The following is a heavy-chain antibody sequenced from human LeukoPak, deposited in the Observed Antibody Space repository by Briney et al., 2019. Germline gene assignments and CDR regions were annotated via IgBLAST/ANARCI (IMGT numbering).Heavy chain of an antibody. D-gene: IGHD6-13*01. CDR3: AREAAALHAFDI. Sequence: GGSLRLSCAASGFTFSSYSMNWVRQAPGKGLEWVANIKQDGSEKYYVDSVKGRFTISRDNAKNSLYLQMNSLRAEDTAVYYCAREAAALHAFDIWGQGTMVTVSS. CDR1: GFTFSSYS. CDR2: IKQDGSEK. V-gene: IGHV3-7*01. J-gene: IGHJ3*02.